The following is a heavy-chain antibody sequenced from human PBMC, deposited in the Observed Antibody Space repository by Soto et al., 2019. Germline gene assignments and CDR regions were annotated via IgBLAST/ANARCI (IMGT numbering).Heavy chain of an antibody. CDR3: ARDDAGV. V-gene: IGHV3-33*01. Sequence: QVQLVESGGGVVQPGGSLRLSCAASGFIFSTYGMHWVRQAPGKGLEWVAVIWYDGSNKYYADSVKGRFTISRDNSKNSLYLQMNSLRAEDTAVSYCARDDAGVWGQGTTVTVS. CDR2: IWYDGSNK. CDR1: GFIFSTYG. J-gene: IGHJ6*02.